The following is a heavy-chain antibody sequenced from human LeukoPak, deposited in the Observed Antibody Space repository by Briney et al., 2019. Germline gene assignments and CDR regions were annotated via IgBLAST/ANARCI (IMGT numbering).Heavy chain of an antibody. Sequence: SVKVSCKASGGTFSSYAISWVRQAPGQGLEWMGGIIPIFGTANYAQKFQGRVTITADESTSTAYMELSSLRSEDTAVYYCARVAYGSGSYYSRFQSPFDPWGQGTLVTVSS. CDR2: IIPIFGTA. CDR3: ARVAYGSGSYYSRFQSPFDP. V-gene: IGHV1-69*13. D-gene: IGHD3-10*01. CDR1: GGTFSSYA. J-gene: IGHJ5*02.